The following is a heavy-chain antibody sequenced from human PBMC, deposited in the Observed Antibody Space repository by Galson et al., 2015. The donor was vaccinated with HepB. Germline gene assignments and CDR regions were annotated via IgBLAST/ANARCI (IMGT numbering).Heavy chain of an antibody. J-gene: IGHJ2*01. V-gene: IGHV3-21*01. CDR2: ITNSGTYI. Sequence: SLRLSCAASGFAFSSSSMNWIRQAPGKGLEWISSITNSGTYIHYADSVRGRFTVSRDNAKNSLYLQMNSLRAEDTAVYYCARALVVIDHSYFDLWGRGTLVTVSS. CDR3: ARALVVIDHSYFDL. D-gene: IGHD3-22*01. CDR1: GFAFSSSS.